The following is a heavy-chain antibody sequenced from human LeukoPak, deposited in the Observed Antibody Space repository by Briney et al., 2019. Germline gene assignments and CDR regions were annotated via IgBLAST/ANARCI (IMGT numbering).Heavy chain of an antibody. V-gene: IGHV3-13*01. CDR3: ARSPSYSSSWYALDS. D-gene: IGHD6-13*01. J-gene: IGHJ4*02. CDR1: GFTFSGYD. Sequence: GGSLRLSCEASGFTFSGYDMHWVRHAPGKGLEWVSAICTTGDTYYSDSVRGRFTISRENAKNSLDLQMNSLRAGDTAVYYCARSPSYSSSWYALDSWGQGTLVTVSS. CDR2: ICTTGDT.